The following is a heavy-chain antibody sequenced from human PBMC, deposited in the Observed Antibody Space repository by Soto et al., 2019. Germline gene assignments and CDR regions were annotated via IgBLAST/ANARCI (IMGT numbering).Heavy chain of an antibody. D-gene: IGHD3-16*02. CDR3: ARSSGGVFGIIIEGSNWLAP. CDR1: GYSFTNND. CDR2: MNPGSGDT. V-gene: IGHV1-8*01. Sequence: ASVKVSCKASGYSFTNNDVSWVRQATGQGLEWMGWMNPGSGDTGYAQKFQGRVTMTRDISIATAYMELSSLRSDDTAIYYCARSSGGVFGIIIEGSNWLAPWGQGSLVTVS. J-gene: IGHJ5*02.